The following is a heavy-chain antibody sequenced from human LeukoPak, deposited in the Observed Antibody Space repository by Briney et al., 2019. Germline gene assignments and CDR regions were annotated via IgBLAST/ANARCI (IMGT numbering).Heavy chain of an antibody. CDR3: ARPEVSDAFDI. V-gene: IGHV3-11*04. Sequence: GGSLRLSCAASGFTFGDYYMSWIRQAPGKGLEWVSYISSSGSTIYYADSVKGRFTISRDNAKNSLYLQMNSLRAEDTAVYYCARPEVSDAFDIWGQGTMVTVSS. J-gene: IGHJ3*02. D-gene: IGHD3-16*02. CDR1: GFTFGDYY. CDR2: ISSSGSTI.